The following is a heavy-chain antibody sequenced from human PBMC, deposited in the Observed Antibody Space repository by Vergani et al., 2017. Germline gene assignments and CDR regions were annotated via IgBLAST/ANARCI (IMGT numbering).Heavy chain of an antibody. V-gene: IGHV3-15*01. J-gene: IGHJ4*02. Sequence: EVQLVESGGGLVKPGGSLRLSCAASGFTFSNAWMSWVRQAPGKGLEWVGRIKSKTDGGTTDYAAPVKGRFTISRDDSKNTLYLQMNSLRAEDTAVYYCAKENSGYEGSDYWGQGTLVTVSS. CDR3: AKENSGYEGSDY. CDR2: IKSKTDGGTT. CDR1: GFTFSNAW. D-gene: IGHD5-12*01.